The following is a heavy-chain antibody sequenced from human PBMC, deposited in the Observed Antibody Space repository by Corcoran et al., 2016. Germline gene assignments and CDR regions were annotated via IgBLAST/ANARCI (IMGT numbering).Heavy chain of an antibody. J-gene: IGHJ4*02. Sequence: EVQLVQSGAEVKKPGESLKISCKGSGYSFTSYWIGWVRQMPGKGLEWMGIIYPGDSDTRYSPSFQGQVTISADKSISTAYLQWSSLKASDTAMYYCARHVLYYDSSGYYSDYWGQGTLVTVSS. V-gene: IGHV5-51*01. CDR1: GYSFTSYW. CDR3: ARHVLYYDSSGYYSDY. D-gene: IGHD3-22*01. CDR2: IYPGDSDT.